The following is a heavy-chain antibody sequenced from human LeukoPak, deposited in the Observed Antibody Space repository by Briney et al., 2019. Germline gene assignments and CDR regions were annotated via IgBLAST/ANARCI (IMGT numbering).Heavy chain of an antibody. Sequence: GGSLRLSCAASGFTFSSYAMSRARQAPGKGLEWVSAISGSGGSTYYADSVKGRFTISRDNSKNTLYLQMNSLRAEDTAVYYCAKDLHMVRASNWFDPWGQGTLVTVSS. CDR1: GFTFSSYA. CDR3: AKDLHMVRASNWFDP. V-gene: IGHV3-23*01. CDR2: ISGSGGST. J-gene: IGHJ5*02. D-gene: IGHD3-10*01.